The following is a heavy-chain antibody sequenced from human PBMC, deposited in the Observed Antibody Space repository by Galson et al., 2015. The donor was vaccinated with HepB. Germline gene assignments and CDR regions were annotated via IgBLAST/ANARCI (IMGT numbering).Heavy chain of an antibody. CDR1: GFTFSSYA. D-gene: IGHD1-1*01. J-gene: IGHJ4*02. Sequence: SLRLSCAASGFTFSSYAMHWVRQAPGKGLEWVAVISYDGSNKYYADPVKGRFTISRDNSKNTLYLQMNSLRAEDTAVYYCARAPNSYGAYYFDYWGQGTLVTVSS. V-gene: IGHV3-30*04. CDR3: ARAPNSYGAYYFDY. CDR2: ISYDGSNK.